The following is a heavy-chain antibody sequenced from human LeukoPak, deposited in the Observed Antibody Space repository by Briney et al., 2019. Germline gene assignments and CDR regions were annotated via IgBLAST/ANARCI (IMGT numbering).Heavy chain of an antibody. CDR2: ISGSGDNT. Sequence: GWSVTLSCPACVFTFSGFAMRWVRRPAARGVAGVSGISGSGDNTLYADSVKGRFTISRDNSKNTLYLEMNSLRAEDTAIYYCAKMKGHPLPKYYMDVWGQGTTVTVSS. CDR3: AKMKGHPLPKYYMDV. J-gene: IGHJ6*01. V-gene: IGHV3-23*01. D-gene: IGHD1-26*01. CDR1: VFTFSGFA.